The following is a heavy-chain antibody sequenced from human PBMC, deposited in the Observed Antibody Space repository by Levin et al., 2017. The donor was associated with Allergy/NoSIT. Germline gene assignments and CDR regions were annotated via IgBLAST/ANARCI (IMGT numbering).Heavy chain of an antibody. V-gene: IGHV4-59*01. Sequence: SQTLSLPCTVSGGSIRSYYWSWIRQPPGKGLEWIGYIYYSGSTNYNPSLKSRVTISVDTSKNQFSLKLSSVTAADTAVYYCARVQMATMNYYFDYWGQGTLVTVSS. CDR2: IYYSGST. CDR1: GGSIRSYY. CDR3: ARVQMATMNYYFDY. D-gene: IGHD5-24*01. J-gene: IGHJ4*02.